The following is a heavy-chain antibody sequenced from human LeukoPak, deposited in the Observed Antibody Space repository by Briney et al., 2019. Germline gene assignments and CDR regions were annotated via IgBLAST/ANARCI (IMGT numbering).Heavy chain of an antibody. D-gene: IGHD1-7*01. Sequence: GESLQISCQGSGSSFTSYWIGWVRQMPGKGLEWMGIIYPGDSDTRYSPSFQGQVTISADKSISTAYLQWSSLKASDTAMYYCARHRNYGVIDYWGQGTLVTVSS. CDR3: ARHRNYGVIDY. CDR1: GSSFTSYW. V-gene: IGHV5-51*01. CDR2: IYPGDSDT. J-gene: IGHJ4*02.